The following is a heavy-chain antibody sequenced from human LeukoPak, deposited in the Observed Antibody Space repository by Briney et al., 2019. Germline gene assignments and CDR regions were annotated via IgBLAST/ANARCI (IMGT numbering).Heavy chain of an antibody. V-gene: IGHV4-61*01. CDR1: XXSXSSGSYY. CDR2: IYYSGST. Sequence: LSLTXXVSXXSXSSGSYYWSWIRXPPGKGLEWIGYIYYSGSTNYNPSLKSRVTISVDTSKNQFSLKLSSVTAADTAMYYCARDKGYYDSSGYLKAFDIWGQGTMVTVSS. J-gene: IGHJ3*02. D-gene: IGHD3-22*01. CDR3: ARDKGYYDSSGYLKAFDI.